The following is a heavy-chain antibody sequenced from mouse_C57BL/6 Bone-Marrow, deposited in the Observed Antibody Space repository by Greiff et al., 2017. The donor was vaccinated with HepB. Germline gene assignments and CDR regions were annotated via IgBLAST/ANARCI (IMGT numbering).Heavy chain of an antibody. CDR2: ISNGGGST. D-gene: IGHD2-1*01. V-gene: IGHV5-12*01. CDR1: RFTFSDYY. CDR3: ARLYGNYGFAY. J-gene: IGHJ3*01. Sequence: EVQVVESGGGLVQPGGSLKLSCAASRFTFSDYYMYWVRQTPEKRLEWVAYISNGGGSTYYPDTVKGRFTISRDNAKNTLYLQMSRLKSEDTAMYYCARLYGNYGFAYWGQGTLVTVSA.